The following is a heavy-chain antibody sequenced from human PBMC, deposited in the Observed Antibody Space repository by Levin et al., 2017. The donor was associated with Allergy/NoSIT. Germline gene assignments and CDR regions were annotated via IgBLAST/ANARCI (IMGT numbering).Heavy chain of an antibody. Sequence: GESLKISCAASGFTFSSYWMSWVRQAPGKGLEWVANIKQDGSEKYYVDSVKGRFTISRDNAKNSLYLQMNSLRAEDTAVYYCARDPAGRDFWSGYYDYYYYYMDGWGKGTTVTVSS. V-gene: IGHV3-7*01. CDR3: ARDPAGRDFWSGYYDYYYYYMDG. CDR1: GFTFSSYW. CDR2: IKQDGSEK. D-gene: IGHD3-3*01. J-gene: IGHJ6*03.